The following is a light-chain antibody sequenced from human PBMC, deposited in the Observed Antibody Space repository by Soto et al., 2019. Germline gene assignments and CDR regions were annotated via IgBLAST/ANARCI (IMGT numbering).Light chain of an antibody. J-gene: IGKJ5*01. Sequence: EIVLTQSPATLSLSPGERATLSCRASQSVNSYLAWYQQKPGQAPRLLIYDASNRATGIPARFSGSGSVTDFTLTISSLEPEDFAVYYCQQRSNWPPITFGQGTRLEIK. V-gene: IGKV3-11*01. CDR1: QSVNSY. CDR3: QQRSNWPPIT. CDR2: DAS.